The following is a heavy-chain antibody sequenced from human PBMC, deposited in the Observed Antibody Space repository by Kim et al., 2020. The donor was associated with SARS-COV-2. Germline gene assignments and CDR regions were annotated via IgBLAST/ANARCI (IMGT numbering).Heavy chain of an antibody. J-gene: IGHJ4*02. V-gene: IGHV1-2*02. D-gene: IGHD3-10*01. CDR2: INPNSGGT. Sequence: ASVKVSCQPSGYTFTGYYMHWVRQAPGQGLEWMGWINPNSGGTKYAQKFQGRVTMTRDTSTSTGYMELSRLRSDDTAVYYCARGRDYSGSGSFYWGQGTLVTVSS. CDR1: GYTFTGYY. CDR3: ARGRDYSGSGSFY.